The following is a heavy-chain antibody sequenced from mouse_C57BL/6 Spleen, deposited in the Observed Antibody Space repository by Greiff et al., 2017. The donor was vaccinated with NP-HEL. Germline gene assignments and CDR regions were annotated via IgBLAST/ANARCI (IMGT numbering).Heavy chain of an antibody. D-gene: IGHD6-1*01. J-gene: IGHJ3*01. CDR1: GFNIKDDY. CDR2: IDPENGDT. CDR3: TTRGVYSLFAY. Sequence: EVQLQQSGAELVRPGASVKLSCTASGFNIKDDYMHWVKQRPEQGLEWIGWIDPENGDTEYASKFQGKATITADTSSNTAYLQLSSLTSEDTAVYYCTTRGVYSLFAYWGQGTLVTVSA. V-gene: IGHV14-4*01.